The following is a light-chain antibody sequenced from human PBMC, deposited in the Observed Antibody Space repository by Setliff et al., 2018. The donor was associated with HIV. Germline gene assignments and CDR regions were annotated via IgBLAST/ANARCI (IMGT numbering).Light chain of an antibody. V-gene: IGLV2-23*01. CDR2: QAT. J-gene: IGLJ1*01. Sequence: QSVLTQPASVSGSPGQSITISCTGTSSDIGRYNLVSWYQQYPGKAPKLMIYQATKRPSGVSNRFSGSKSGNTASLTISGLQAEDEADYYCCSYAGSSTTYVFGTGTKATVL. CDR3: CSYAGSSTTYV. CDR1: SSDIGRYNL.